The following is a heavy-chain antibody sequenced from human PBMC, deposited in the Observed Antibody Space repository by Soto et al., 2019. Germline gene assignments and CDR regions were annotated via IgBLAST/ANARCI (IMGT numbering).Heavy chain of an antibody. Sequence: EVQLVESGGGLVQPGGSLRLSCVDSGFTFSSYWMSWVRQAPVKGLEWVCNIKQDGSEENYVDSVKGRFTIPRDNAKNSMYMQMNSLRVEDTAVYYCARIASSGRGWDVWGQGNTVVVSS. CDR2: IKQDGSEE. V-gene: IGHV3-7*01. CDR3: ARIASSGRGWDV. D-gene: IGHD3-10*01. J-gene: IGHJ6*02. CDR1: GFTFSSYW.